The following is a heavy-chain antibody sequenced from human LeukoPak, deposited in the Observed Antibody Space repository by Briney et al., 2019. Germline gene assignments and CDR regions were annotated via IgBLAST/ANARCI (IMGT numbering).Heavy chain of an antibody. D-gene: IGHD6-6*01. V-gene: IGHV1-2*02. Sequence: ASVKVSCKASGYTSTGYYMHWVRQAPGQGLEGMGWSNPNSGGTNYAQKFQGRVTMTRDTSISTAYMELSRLRSDDTAVYYCARVRVAPARQFDPWGQGTLVTVSS. CDR2: SNPNSGGT. CDR1: GYTSTGYY. J-gene: IGHJ5*02. CDR3: ARVRVAPARQFDP.